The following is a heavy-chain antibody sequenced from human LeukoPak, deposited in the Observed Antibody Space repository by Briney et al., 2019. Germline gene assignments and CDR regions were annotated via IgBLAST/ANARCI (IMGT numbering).Heavy chain of an antibody. J-gene: IGHJ4*02. CDR1: GGSISSSSYY. D-gene: IGHD3-10*01. CDR3: ARQLEGEDY. CDR2: IYYSGST. Sequence: SETLSVTCTVSGGSISSSSYYWGWIRQPPGKGLEWIGSIYYSGSTYYNPSLKSRVTISVDTSKNQFSLKLSSVTAADTAVYYCARQLEGEDYWGQGTLVTVSS. V-gene: IGHV4-39*01.